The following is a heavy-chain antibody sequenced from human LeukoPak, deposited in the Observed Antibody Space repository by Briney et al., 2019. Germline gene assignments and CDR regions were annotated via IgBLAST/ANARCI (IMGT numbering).Heavy chain of an antibody. CDR2: ISSSGSTI. CDR1: GFNFSSYE. Sequence: GGSLRHSCAASGFNFSSYEMNWVRQAPGKGLEWVSYISSSGSTIYYADSVKGRFTISRDNAKNSLYLQMNSLIAEDTAIYYCARSMMATTREAFDYWGQGTRVTVSS. CDR3: ARSMMATTREAFDY. V-gene: IGHV3-48*03. D-gene: IGHD5-12*01. J-gene: IGHJ4*02.